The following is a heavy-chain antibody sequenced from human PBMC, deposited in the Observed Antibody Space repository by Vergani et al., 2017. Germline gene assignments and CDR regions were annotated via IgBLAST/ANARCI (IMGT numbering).Heavy chain of an antibody. Sequence: EVQLVESGGNLIQPGGSLRLSCAASGFTVSSNDMSWVRQAPGKGLEWVSIIYNGGSTYYADSVKGRFTISRDNSKNTLYLQMNSLRAEDTAVYYCARAYSSSWYEDWGQGTLVTVSS. CDR3: ARAYSSSWYED. CDR1: GFTVSSND. J-gene: IGHJ4*02. CDR2: IYNGGST. V-gene: IGHV3-53*01. D-gene: IGHD6-13*01.